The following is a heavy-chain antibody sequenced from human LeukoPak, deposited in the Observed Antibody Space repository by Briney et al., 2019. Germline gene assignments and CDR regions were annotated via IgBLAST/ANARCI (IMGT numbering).Heavy chain of an antibody. CDR2: FIPIFGTA. CDR1: GGTFSSYA. CDR3: ASKDYDILTGYFYADY. D-gene: IGHD3-9*01. V-gene: IGHV1-69*06. J-gene: IGHJ4*02. Sequence: SVKVSCKASGGTFSSYAISWVRQAPGQGLEWLGGFIPIFGTANYAQKFQGRVTITADKSTSTAYMELSSLRSEDTAVYYCASKDYDILTGYFYADYWGQGTLVTVSS.